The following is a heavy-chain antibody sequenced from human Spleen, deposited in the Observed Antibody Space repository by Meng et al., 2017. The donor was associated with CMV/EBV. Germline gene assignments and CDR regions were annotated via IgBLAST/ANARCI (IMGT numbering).Heavy chain of an antibody. CDR2: INPAGGST. J-gene: IGHJ4*02. CDR1: GYTFTGYY. D-gene: IGHD3-22*01. CDR3: TRDRDYYDGSGYYY. Sequence: ASVKVSCKASGYTFTGYYIHWVRQAPGQGLEWMGIINPAGGSTSYAENFQDRVTMTRDTSASTVYMVLSSLRSDDTAVYYCTRDRDYYDGSGYYYWGQGTLVTVSS. V-gene: IGHV1-46*01.